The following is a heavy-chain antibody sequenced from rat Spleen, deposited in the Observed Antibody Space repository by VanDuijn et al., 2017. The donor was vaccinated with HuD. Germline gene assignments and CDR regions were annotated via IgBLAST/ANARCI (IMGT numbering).Heavy chain of an antibody. CDR3: ARPGITSYVMDA. CDR2: ISTGGGNT. D-gene: IGHD1-4*01. Sequence: EVQLVESGGGLVQPGRSLKLSCAASGFTFGYYDMAWVRQAPTKGLEWVASISTGGGNTYYRDSVKGRFTISRDNAKNTLYLQMDSLRSEDTATYYCARPGITSYVMDAWGQGASVTVSS. J-gene: IGHJ4*01. CDR1: GFTFGYYD. V-gene: IGHV5S13*01.